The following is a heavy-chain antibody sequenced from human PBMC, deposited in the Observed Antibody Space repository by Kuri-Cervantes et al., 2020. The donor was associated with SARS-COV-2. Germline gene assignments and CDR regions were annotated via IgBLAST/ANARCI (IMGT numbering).Heavy chain of an antibody. CDR1: GYTFTSYA. Sequence: ASVKVSCKASGYTFTSYAMNWVRQAPGQGLEWMGWINGYNGNINYAQKYQGRVTVTTDTSTGTAYMELRRLRSDDTAVYYCARHPLFTRYYGSGSPLGNWFDLWGQGTLVTVSS. V-gene: IGHV1-18*01. CDR2: INGYNGNI. D-gene: IGHD3-10*01. J-gene: IGHJ5*02. CDR3: ARHPLFTRYYGSGSPLGNWFDL.